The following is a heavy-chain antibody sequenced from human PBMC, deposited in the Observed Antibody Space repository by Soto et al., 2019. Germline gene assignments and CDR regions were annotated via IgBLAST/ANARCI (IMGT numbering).Heavy chain of an antibody. J-gene: IGHJ4*02. D-gene: IGHD6-19*01. V-gene: IGHV4-59*12. CDR2: IYYSGST. CDR3: ARRYRIAVAGKGFDY. Sequence: SETLSLTCTVSGGSISSYYWSWSRQPPGKGLEWIGYIYYSGSTNYNPSLKSRVTISVDTSKNQFSLKLSSVTAADTAVYYCARRYRIAVAGKGFDYWGQGTLVTVSS. CDR1: GGSISSYY.